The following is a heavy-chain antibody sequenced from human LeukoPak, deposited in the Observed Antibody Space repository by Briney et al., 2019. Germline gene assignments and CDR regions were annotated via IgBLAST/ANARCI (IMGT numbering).Heavy chain of an antibody. CDR3: AKALYSNYYMDA. CDR2: IYYDGSNK. J-gene: IGHJ6*03. CDR1: GFTFRVFG. Sequence: PGGSLRLSCAASGFTFRVFGMNWVRQAPGKGLEWVATIYYDGSNKYYADSVKGRFTISRDNSKNTVSLQMYSLRAEDTALYYCAKALYSNYYMDAWGKGTTVTVSS. V-gene: IGHV3-33*06. D-gene: IGHD4-11*01.